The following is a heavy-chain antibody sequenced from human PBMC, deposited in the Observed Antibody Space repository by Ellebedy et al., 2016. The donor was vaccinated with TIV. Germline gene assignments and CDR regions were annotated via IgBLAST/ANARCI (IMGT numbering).Heavy chain of an antibody. CDR3: ARGATRYFGAVWDS. D-gene: IGHD2/OR15-2a*01. CDR1: GYVSSNIG. J-gene: IGHJ4*02. Sequence: AASVKVSCKPSGYVSSNIGFNWVRQAPGQGLEWMGWISLFNGGTNYAQAFQDRVTLTVDSSASTAYMELRTLQSDDTAIYYCARGATRYFGAVWDSWGQGTLVTVSS. CDR2: ISLFNGGT. V-gene: IGHV1-18*01.